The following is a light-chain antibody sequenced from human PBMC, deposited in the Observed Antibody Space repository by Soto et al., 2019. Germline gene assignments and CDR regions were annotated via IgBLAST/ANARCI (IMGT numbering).Light chain of an antibody. Sequence: QSALTQPASVSGSPGQSITISCTGIGSDVGDYDYVSWYQQNPGKAPKLMIYEVSNRPSGVSNRFSGSKSGNTASLTISGLQAEDEADYYCSSYTTSNTYVFGTGTKLTV. CDR1: GSDVGDYDY. CDR2: EVS. J-gene: IGLJ1*01. CDR3: SSYTTSNTYV. V-gene: IGLV2-14*01.